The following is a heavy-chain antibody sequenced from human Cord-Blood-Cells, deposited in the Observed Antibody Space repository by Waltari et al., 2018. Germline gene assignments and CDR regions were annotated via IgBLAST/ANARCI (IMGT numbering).Heavy chain of an antibody. CDR2: IWYDGSNK. V-gene: IGHV3-33*01. CDR1: GFTFSSYG. J-gene: IGHJ4*02. Sequence: QVQLVESGGGVVQPGRSLRLSCAASGFTFSSYGMHWVRQAPGKGLAWVAVIWYDGSNKYYAGSVKGRFTISRDNSKNTLYLQMNSLRAEDTAVYYCARDLTTVTTYYFDYWGQGTLVTVSS. CDR3: ARDLTTVTTYYFDY. D-gene: IGHD4-17*01.